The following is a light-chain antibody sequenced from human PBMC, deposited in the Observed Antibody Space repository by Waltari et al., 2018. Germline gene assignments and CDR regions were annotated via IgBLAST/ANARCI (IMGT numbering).Light chain of an antibody. Sequence: EIVLTQCPATLSLSPGESATLSCRASQSVNKYLDWFQQKPGQAPRLLIYGASNRAAGIPARFSGSGSGTDFTLTISSLEPEDFAVYYCLKRAGGPLFGGGTKVE. CDR1: QSVNKY. V-gene: IGKV3-11*01. CDR2: GAS. CDR3: LKRAGGPL. J-gene: IGKJ4*01.